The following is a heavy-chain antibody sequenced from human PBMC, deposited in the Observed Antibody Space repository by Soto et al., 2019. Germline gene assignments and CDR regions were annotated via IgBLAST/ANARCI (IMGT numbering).Heavy chain of an antibody. CDR2: IWYDGSNK. D-gene: IGHD2-15*01. CDR1: GFTFSSSG. V-gene: IGHV3-33*01. CDR3: ASEYCSGGSCYYYGMDV. J-gene: IGHJ6*02. Sequence: QVQLVESGGGVVQPGRSLRLSCAASGFTFSSSGMHWVRQAPGKGLEWVAVIWYDGSNKYYADSVKGRFTISRDNSKNTLYLQMNSLRAEDTAVYYCASEYCSGGSCYYYGMDVWGQGTTVTVSS.